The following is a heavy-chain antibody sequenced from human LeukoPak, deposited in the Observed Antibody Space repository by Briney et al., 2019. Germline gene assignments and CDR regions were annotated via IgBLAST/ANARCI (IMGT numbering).Heavy chain of an antibody. Sequence: ASVTVSCKASGYTLTDFYMHWVRQAPGQGLEWMGWINPNSGGTNYAQKFQGRVTMTRDTSISTAYMEVSRLRYDDTAVYYCARDMRWLGSHWGQGTLVTVSS. CDR1: GYTLTDFY. J-gene: IGHJ4*02. CDR2: INPNSGGT. CDR3: ARDMRWLGSH. V-gene: IGHV1-2*02. D-gene: IGHD5-24*01.